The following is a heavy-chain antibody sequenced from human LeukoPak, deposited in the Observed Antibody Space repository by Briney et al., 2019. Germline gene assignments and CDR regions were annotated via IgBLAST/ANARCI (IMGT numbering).Heavy chain of an antibody. D-gene: IGHD3-9*01. CDR1: GYTFTSYD. CDR3: ARAVGYYYDILTGYRANWFDP. Sequence: ASVKVSCKASGYTFTSYDINWVRQATGQGLEWMGWMNPNSGNTGYAQKFQGRVTITRNTSISTAYMELSSLRSEDTAVYYCARAVGYYYDILTGYRANWFDPWGQGTLVTVSS. J-gene: IGHJ5*02. CDR2: MNPNSGNT. V-gene: IGHV1-8*03.